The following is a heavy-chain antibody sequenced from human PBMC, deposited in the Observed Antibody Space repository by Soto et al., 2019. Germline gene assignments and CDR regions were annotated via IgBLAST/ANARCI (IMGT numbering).Heavy chain of an antibody. CDR3: ARYPPYIRAAAGTGWFDP. V-gene: IGHV1-8*01. J-gene: IGHJ5*02. Sequence: EASVKFSCRASGYSFTGLDINWVRQTTGQGLEWMGWMQPSSGRTGYAQKFQGRVTMTRDTSINTAYMELSSLTSDDTAFYYCARYPPYIRAAAGTGWFDPWGQGTLVTVSS. CDR2: MQPSSGRT. D-gene: IGHD6-13*01. CDR1: GYSFTGLD.